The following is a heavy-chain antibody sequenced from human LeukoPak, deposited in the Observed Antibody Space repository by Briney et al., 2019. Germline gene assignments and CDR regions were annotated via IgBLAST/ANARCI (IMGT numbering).Heavy chain of an antibody. CDR2: ISAYNGNT. J-gene: IGHJ4*02. V-gene: IGHV1-18*01. CDR3: AREFGGSYYDILTGYSYYFDY. D-gene: IGHD3-9*01. Sequence: ASVKVSCKASGYTFTSYGISWVRQAPGQGLEWMGWISAYNGNTNYAQKLQGRVTMTTDTSTSTAHMELRSLRSDDTAVYYCAREFGGSYYDILTGYSYYFDYWGQGTLVTVSS. CDR1: GYTFTSYG.